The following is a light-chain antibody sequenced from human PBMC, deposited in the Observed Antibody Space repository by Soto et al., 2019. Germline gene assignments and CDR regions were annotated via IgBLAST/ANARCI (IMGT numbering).Light chain of an antibody. CDR2: EVN. V-gene: IGLV2-8*01. CDR1: SSDIGAYNF. J-gene: IGLJ2*01. Sequence: QSALTQPPSASGSPGQSVTTSCSGSSSDIGAYNFVSWYQQHPGQAPKLMIFEVNQRPSGVPNRFSGSKSGNTASLTVSGLQAEDEADYYCSSFAGDNDVIFGGGTKLTVL. CDR3: SSFAGDNDVI.